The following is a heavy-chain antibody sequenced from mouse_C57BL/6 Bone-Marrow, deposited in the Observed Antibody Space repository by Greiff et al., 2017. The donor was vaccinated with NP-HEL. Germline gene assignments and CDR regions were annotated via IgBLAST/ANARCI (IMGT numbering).Heavy chain of an antibody. Sequence: VQLKESGPELVKPGDSVKISCKASGYTFTGYFMNWVMQSHGKSLERIGRINPYNGDTFYNQKFKGKATLTVDKSSSTAHMELRSLTSEDYAVYYCAALWLRRGFAYWGQGTLVTVSA. V-gene: IGHV1-20*01. CDR1: GYTFTGYF. CDR2: INPYNGDT. D-gene: IGHD2-2*01. J-gene: IGHJ3*01. CDR3: AALWLRRGFAY.